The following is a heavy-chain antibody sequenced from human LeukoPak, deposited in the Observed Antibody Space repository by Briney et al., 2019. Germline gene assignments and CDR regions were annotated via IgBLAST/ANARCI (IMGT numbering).Heavy chain of an antibody. CDR3: ARHTGGTGCSSTSCYLGWFDP. V-gene: IGHV4-31*03. CDR1: GGSISSGGSY. D-gene: IGHD2-2*01. Sequence: SETLSLTCTVSGGSISSGGSYWSWFRQHPGKGLEWIGYIYYSGSSYYNPSLQSRVTISVDTSKNQFSLKLSSVTAADTAVYYCARHTGGTGCSSTSCYLGWFDPWGQGTLVTVSS. J-gene: IGHJ5*02. CDR2: IYYSGSS.